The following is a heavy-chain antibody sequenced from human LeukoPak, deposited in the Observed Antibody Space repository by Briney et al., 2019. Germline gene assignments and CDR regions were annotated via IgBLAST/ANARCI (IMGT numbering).Heavy chain of an antibody. V-gene: IGHV3-53*01. CDR2: IYSGGST. J-gene: IGHJ3*02. Sequence: GGSLRLSCAASGFTVSSNYMSWVRQAPGKGLEWVSVIYSGGSTYYVDSVKGRFTISRDNSRNTLYLQMNSLRAEDTAVYYCARDLPGPGHIWGQGTMVTVSS. CDR1: GFTVSSNY. CDR3: ARDLPGPGHI.